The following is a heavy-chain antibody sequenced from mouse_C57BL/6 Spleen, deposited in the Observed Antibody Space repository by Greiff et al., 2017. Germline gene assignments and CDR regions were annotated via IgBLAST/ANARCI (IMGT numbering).Heavy chain of an antibody. CDR2: INPNYGTT. D-gene: IGHD1-1*01. CDR3: ERYNNYGGSYVWYFDV. V-gene: IGHV1-39*01. J-gene: IGHJ1*03. CDR1: GYSFTDYN. Sequence: VQLQQSGPELVKPGASVKISCKASGYSFTDYNMNWVKQSNGKSLEWIGVINPNYGTTSYNQKFKGKATLTVDQSSSTAYMQHNSLTSEDSAVYYCERYNNYGGSYVWYFDVWGKGTTVTVSS.